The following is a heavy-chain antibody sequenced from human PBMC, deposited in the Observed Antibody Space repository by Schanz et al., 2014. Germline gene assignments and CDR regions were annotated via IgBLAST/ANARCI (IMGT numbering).Heavy chain of an antibody. D-gene: IGHD7-27*01. V-gene: IGHV3-30-3*02. CDR1: GFTFNSYD. CDR3: AKYGGELGVSFEY. J-gene: IGHJ4*02. Sequence: QVQLLESGGGVVQPGRSLRLSCAASGFTFNSYDLSWVRQAPGKGPEWVAVISYNEITKYYGDSVKGRFTVSRDNSKNTVYLQMNSLRPEDTAVYYCAKYGGELGVSFEYWGQGTLVTVSS. CDR2: ISYNEITK.